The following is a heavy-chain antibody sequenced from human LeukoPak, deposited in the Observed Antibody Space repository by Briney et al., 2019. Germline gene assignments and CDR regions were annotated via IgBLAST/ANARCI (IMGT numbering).Heavy chain of an antibody. CDR3: ARGIAAARIYYYYMDV. V-gene: IGHV3-48*01. D-gene: IGHD6-13*01. CDR2: ISSSSTTI. Sequence: PGGSLRLSCAASGFTFSSYSMNWVRQAPGKGLEWVSYISSSSTTIYYADSVKGRFTISRDNAKNSLYLQMNGLRAEDTAVYYCARGIAAARIYYYYMDVWGKGTTVTVSS. J-gene: IGHJ6*03. CDR1: GFTFSSYS.